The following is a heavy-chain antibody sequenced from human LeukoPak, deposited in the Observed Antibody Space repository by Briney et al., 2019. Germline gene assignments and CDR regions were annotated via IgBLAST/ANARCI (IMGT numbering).Heavy chain of an antibody. J-gene: IGHJ5*02. CDR1: GYSISSGYY. CDR3: ARDDSDYGDYARFDP. Sequence: SETLSLTCAVSGYSISSGYYWGWIRQPPGKGLEWIGNIYHSGSTSYNPSLKSRVTISVDTSKNQFSLKLSSVTAADTAVYYCARDDSDYGDYARFDPWGQGTLVTVSS. CDR2: IYHSGST. D-gene: IGHD4-17*01. V-gene: IGHV4-38-2*02.